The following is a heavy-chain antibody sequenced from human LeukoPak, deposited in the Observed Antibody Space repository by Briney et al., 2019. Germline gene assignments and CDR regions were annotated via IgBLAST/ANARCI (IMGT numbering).Heavy chain of an antibody. CDR2: ISSSSSYT. J-gene: IGHJ4*02. Sequence: GGSLRLPCAASGFTFSGYYMSWIRQAPGKGLEWVSYISSSSSYTNYADSVKGRFTISRDNAKNSLYLQMNSLRAEDTAVYYCARVVSGCYSVDYWGQGTLVTVSS. V-gene: IGHV3-11*05. CDR1: GFTFSGYY. CDR3: ARVVSGCYSVDY. D-gene: IGHD1-26*01.